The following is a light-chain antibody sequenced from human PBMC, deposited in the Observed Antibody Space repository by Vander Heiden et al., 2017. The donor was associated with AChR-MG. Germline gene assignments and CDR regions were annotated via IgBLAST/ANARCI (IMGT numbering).Light chain of an antibody. CDR1: KLGNKY. CDR2: QNN. Sequence: SYELTQPPSVSVSSGQTASITCSGDKLGNKYICWYQQKPGQSPVLLIYQNNKLPSGIPERFSGSNSGNTATLTISETQSVDEADYFCQAWDTRSNWVFGGGTTLTVL. J-gene: IGLJ3*02. V-gene: IGLV3-1*01. CDR3: QAWDTRSNWV.